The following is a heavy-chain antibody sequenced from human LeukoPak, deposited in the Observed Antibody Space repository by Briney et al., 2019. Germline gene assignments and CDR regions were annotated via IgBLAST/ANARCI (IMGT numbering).Heavy chain of an antibody. CDR1: GDSISRYY. CDR2: IYYSGGA. D-gene: IGHD3-10*01. CDR3: ARHIGRVLPFDY. J-gene: IGHJ4*02. Sequence: KPSETLSLTCTVSGDSISRYYWSWIRQPPGKGPEWIGHIYYSGGANYNPSLKSRVTISIDTSKNQFSLKLSSVTAADTAMYYCARHIGRVLPFDYWGQGTLVTVSS. V-gene: IGHV4-59*08.